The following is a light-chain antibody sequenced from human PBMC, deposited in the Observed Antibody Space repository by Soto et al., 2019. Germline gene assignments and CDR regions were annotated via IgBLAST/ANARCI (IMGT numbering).Light chain of an antibody. Sequence: QSALTQPASVSGSPGQSITISCTGTSSDIGRYDYVSWYQQFPGKAPKLMIYRVINRPSGVSDRFSGSRSGTSASLAISGLRSEDEGDYYCAAWDDSLSGVVFGGGTKLTVL. J-gene: IGLJ2*01. V-gene: IGLV2-14*03. CDR3: AAWDDSLSGVV. CDR2: RVI. CDR1: SSDIGRYDY.